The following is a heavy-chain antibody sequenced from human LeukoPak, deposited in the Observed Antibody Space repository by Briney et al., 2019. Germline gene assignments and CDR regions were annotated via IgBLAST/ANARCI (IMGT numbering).Heavy chain of an antibody. V-gene: IGHV3-21*01. D-gene: IGHD3-10*02. J-gene: IGHJ6*04. CDR3: AELGITMIGGV. Sequence: GGSLRLSCAASGFTFSDESMTWVRQAPGKGLEWVSSITSSSSYIYYADSVKGRFAISRDNAKKSLYLQMNSLRAEDTAVYYCAELGITMIGGVWGKGTTVTISS. CDR2: ITSSSSYI. CDR1: GFTFSDES.